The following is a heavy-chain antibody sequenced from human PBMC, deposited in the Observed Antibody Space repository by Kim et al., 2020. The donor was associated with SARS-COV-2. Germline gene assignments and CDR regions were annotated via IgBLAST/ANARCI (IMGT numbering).Heavy chain of an antibody. V-gene: IGHV4-39*01. J-gene: IGHJ3*02. Sequence: NPSLKNRVSISVDTSKNQFSLNLSSVTAADTAVYYCTRQYSGYARGAFDIWGQGTMVTVSS. CDR3: TRQYSGYARGAFDI. D-gene: IGHD5-12*01.